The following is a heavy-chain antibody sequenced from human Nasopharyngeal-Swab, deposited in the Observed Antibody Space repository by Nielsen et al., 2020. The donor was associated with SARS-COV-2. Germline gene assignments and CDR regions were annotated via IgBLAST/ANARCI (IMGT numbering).Heavy chain of an antibody. Sequence: GGSLRLSCTTSGFTFGDYAMSWFRQAPGKGLEWVGFIRSNTYGAAPEYAASVKGRITISRDGAESIAYLQMNSLETEDTGVYYCARSVGSFYGQGAFDIWGQGTMVTVSS. J-gene: IGHJ3*02. V-gene: IGHV3-49*01. CDR2: IRSNTYGAAP. CDR1: GFTFGDYA. D-gene: IGHD1-26*01. CDR3: ARSVGSFYGQGAFDI.